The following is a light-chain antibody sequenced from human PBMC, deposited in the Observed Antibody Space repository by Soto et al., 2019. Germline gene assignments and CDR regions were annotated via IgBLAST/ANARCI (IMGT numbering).Light chain of an antibody. V-gene: IGKV3-20*01. CDR2: GAS. CDR1: QSVTSSY. J-gene: IGKJ1*01. CDR3: QQYGSSPTT. Sequence: EIVLTQSPGTLSLSPGERATLSCRVSQSVTSSYLAWWQQKPGQAPRLLIYGASSRATGIPDRFSGSGSGTDFTLTISRLEPEDFAVYFCQQYGSSPTTFGQGTKVEIK.